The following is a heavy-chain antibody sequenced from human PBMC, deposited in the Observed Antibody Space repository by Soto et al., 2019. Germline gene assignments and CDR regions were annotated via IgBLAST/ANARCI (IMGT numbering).Heavy chain of an antibody. CDR2: ISGARTSI. V-gene: IGHV3-21*01. J-gene: IGHJ3*02. CDR3: ARVIHLQRPGGGYEVLDI. CDR1: GFVFSSYT. Sequence: EVQMVESGGGLVKPGGSLRLSCAASGFVFSSYTLHWVRLPPGKGLEWVSSISGARTSIYYADSVRGRFTVSRDNTNNLLYLQMVSLRAEDTALYYCARVIHLQRPGGGYEVLDIWGLGTMVTVSS. D-gene: IGHD3-16*01.